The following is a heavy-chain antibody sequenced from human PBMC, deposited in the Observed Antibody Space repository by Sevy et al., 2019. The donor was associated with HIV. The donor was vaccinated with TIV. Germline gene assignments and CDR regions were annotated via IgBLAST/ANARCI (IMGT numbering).Heavy chain of an antibody. CDR2: IKQDGSEK. CDR3: ASDYF. CDR1: ELIFSSHW. J-gene: IGHJ4*02. V-gene: IGHV3-7*01. Sequence: GGSLRLSCVASELIFSSHWMTWVRQAPGKGLEWVATIKQDGSEKYYVDSVKGRFTISRDNAKNSVYLQMSSLRVEDTAMYFCASDYFWGQGTLVTVSS.